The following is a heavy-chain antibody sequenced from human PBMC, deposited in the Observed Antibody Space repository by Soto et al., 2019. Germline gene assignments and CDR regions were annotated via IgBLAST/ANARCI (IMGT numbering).Heavy chain of an antibody. CDR2: IYSGGST. D-gene: IGHD1-1*01. V-gene: IGHV3-53*01. J-gene: IGHJ5*02. Sequence: PGGSLRLSCAASGFTVSSIYMSWVRQAPGKGLEWVSVIYSGGSTYYADSVKGRFTISRDNSKNTLYLQMNTLRAEDTAVYYCASSWRQRPTWFETWGQGTLVTVSS. CDR1: GFTVSSIY. CDR3: ASSWRQRPTWFET.